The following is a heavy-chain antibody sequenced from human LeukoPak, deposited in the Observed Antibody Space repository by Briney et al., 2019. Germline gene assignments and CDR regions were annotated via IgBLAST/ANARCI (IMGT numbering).Heavy chain of an antibody. D-gene: IGHD4-23*01. V-gene: IGHV4-34*01. CDR1: GGSFSGYY. CDR2: INHSGST. Sequence: SETLSLTCAVYGGSFSGYYWSWIRQPPGKGLEWIGEINHSGSTNYNPSLKSRVTISVDTSKNQFSLRLSSVTAADTAVYYCARQSGGTFDYWGQGTLVTVSS. J-gene: IGHJ4*02. CDR3: ARQSGGTFDY.